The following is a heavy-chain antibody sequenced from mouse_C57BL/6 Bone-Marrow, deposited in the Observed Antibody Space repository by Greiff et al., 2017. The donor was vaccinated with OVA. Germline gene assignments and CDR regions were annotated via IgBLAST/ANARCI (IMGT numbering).Heavy chain of an antibody. V-gene: IGHV1-76*01. Sequence: VQLQQSGAELVRPGASVKLSCKASGYTFPDYYINWVKQRPGQGLEWIARIYPGSGNTYYNEKFKGKATLTAEKSSSTAYMQLSSLTSEDSAIYFCARSENGPDYWGQGTTLTVSS. CDR3: ARSENGPDY. CDR1: GYTFPDYY. J-gene: IGHJ2*01. CDR2: IYPGSGNT.